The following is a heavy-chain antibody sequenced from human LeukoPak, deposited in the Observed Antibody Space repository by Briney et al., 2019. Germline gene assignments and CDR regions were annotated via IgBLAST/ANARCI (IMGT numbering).Heavy chain of an antibody. J-gene: IGHJ2*01. Sequence: SETLSLTCAVYGGSFSGYYWSWTRQPPGKGLEWIGEINHSGSTNYNPSLKSRVTISVDTSKNQFSLKLSSVTAADTAVYYCARGNPFFMIRIRGYFDLWGRGTLVTVSS. D-gene: IGHD3-22*01. CDR1: GGSFSGYY. CDR3: ARGNPFFMIRIRGYFDL. V-gene: IGHV4-34*01. CDR2: INHSGST.